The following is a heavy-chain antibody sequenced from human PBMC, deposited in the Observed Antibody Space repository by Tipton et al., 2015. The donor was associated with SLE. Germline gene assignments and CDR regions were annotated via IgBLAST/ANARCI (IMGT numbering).Heavy chain of an antibody. CDR2: ISSSSSYI. CDR3: AREIPPYDFWSGYYTDYYYYGMDV. D-gene: IGHD3-3*01. V-gene: IGHV3-21*01. CDR1: GFTFSSYS. Sequence: GSLRLSCAASGFTFSSYSMNWVRQAPGKGLEWVSSISSSSSYIYYADSVKGRFTISRDNAKNSLYLQMNSLRAEDTAVYYCAREIPPYDFWSGYYTDYYYYGMDVWGQGTTVTVSS. J-gene: IGHJ6*02.